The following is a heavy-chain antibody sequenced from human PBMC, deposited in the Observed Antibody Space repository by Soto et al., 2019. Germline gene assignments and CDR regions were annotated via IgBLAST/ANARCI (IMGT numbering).Heavy chain of an antibody. CDR2: IYYSGST. CDR1: GGSISSCGYY. J-gene: IGHJ6*03. Sequence: SETLSLTCTVSGGSISSCGYYWSWIRQHPGKGLEWIGYIYYSGSTYYNPSLKSRVTISVDTSKNQFSLKLSSVTAADTAVYYCAGRLGYCSGGSCGTPGYYYYYYYMDVWGKGTTVTVSS. V-gene: IGHV4-31*03. D-gene: IGHD2-15*01. CDR3: AGRLGYCSGGSCGTPGYYYYYYYMDV.